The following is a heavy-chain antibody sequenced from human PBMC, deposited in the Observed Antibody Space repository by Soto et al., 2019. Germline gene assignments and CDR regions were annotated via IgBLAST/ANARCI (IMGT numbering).Heavy chain of an antibody. CDR1: GFTFSSYA. CDR3: AKLNYYGSGSYQNLYFDY. V-gene: IGHV3-23*01. J-gene: IGHJ4*02. D-gene: IGHD3-10*01. Sequence: PGGSLRLSCAASGFTFSSYAMSWVRQAPGKGLEWVSAISGSGNRTYYADSVKGPFTISRDNSKNTLYLQMNSLRVEDTAVYYCAKLNYYGSGSYQNLYFDYWGQGILVTVSS. CDR2: ISGSGNRT.